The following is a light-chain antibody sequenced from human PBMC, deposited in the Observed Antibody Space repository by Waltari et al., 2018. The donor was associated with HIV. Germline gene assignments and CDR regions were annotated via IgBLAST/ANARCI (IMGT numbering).Light chain of an antibody. CDR2: DDR. CDR1: KSGNKS. J-gene: IGLJ2*01. Sequence: SSVLTQPPSVSVAPGQTARITCGGNKSGNKSVHWYQQKPGQAPGLVVNDDRDRPSGIPERCSGSNSGNTATLTISRGEAGDAADYFCQVWVSSSDLVVFGGGTKLPVL. CDR3: QVWVSSSDLVV. V-gene: IGLV3-21*02.